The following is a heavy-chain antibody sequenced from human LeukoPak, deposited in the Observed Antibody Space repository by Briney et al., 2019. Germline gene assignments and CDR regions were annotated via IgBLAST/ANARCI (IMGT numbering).Heavy chain of an antibody. Sequence: ASVKVSCKASGYTFTGYYMHWVRQAPGQGLEWMGIINPSGGSTSYAQKFQGRVTMTRDTSTSTVYMELSSLRSEDTAVYYCARDPALQHSSSWPIFDYWGQGTLVTVSS. J-gene: IGHJ4*02. CDR2: INPSGGST. CDR1: GYTFTGYY. D-gene: IGHD6-13*01. V-gene: IGHV1-46*01. CDR3: ARDPALQHSSSWPIFDY.